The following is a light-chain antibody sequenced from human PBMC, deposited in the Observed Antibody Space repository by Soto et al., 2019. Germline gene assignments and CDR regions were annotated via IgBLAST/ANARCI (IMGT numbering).Light chain of an antibody. J-gene: IGKJ4*01. CDR3: QQRSDWPPLT. V-gene: IGKV3-11*01. Sequence: EIVLTQSPATLSLSPGERATLSCRASQSVSNYLAWHQQKPGQAPRLLIYGASSRATGTPARFSGSGTGTDFTLTISSLEPEDSAIYYCQQRSDWPPLTFGGGTNVEI. CDR1: QSVSNY. CDR2: GAS.